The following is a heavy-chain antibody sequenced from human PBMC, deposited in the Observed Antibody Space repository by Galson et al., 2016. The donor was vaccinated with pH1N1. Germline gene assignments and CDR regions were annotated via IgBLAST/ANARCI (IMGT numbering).Heavy chain of an antibody. Sequence: PALVKPTQTLTLTCTFSGFSLSTSGMCVSWIHQPPGKALEWLAPIDWNDDKYYSTSLKTRLTISKDTSKNQVVLTMTNMDPVDTATYYCARLDYGDYSGYFEYWGQGTLVTVSS. CDR1: GFSLSTSGMC. J-gene: IGHJ4*02. D-gene: IGHD4-17*01. CDR2: IDWNDDK. V-gene: IGHV2-70*01. CDR3: ARLDYGDYSGYFEY.